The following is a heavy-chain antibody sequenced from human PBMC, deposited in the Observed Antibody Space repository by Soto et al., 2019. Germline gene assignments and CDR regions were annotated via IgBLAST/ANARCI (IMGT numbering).Heavy chain of an antibody. V-gene: IGHV4-59*01. CDR3: ARYPVGYFDY. CDR2: IYYSGST. CDR1: GGSISSYY. D-gene: IGHD1-26*01. Sequence: SETLSLTCTVSGGSISSYYWSLIRQPPGKGLEWIGYIYYSGSTNYNPSLKSRVTISVDTSKNQFSLKLSSVTAADTAVYYCARYPVGYFDYWGQGTLVTVSS. J-gene: IGHJ4*02.